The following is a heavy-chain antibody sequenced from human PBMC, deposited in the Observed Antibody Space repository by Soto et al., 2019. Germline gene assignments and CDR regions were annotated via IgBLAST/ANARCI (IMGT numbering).Heavy chain of an antibody. J-gene: IGHJ3*01. Sequence: QVQMQESGPGLVKPSETLSLTCTVSGVSITSYYWNWIRQIPEKGLEWIGFSHYSGGSKFNPSLKSRLSMSVDTSKNQYSLRLNFLTAADTAIYYCARWGDTAGIRLPAFDVWGQGAMVTVSS. CDR1: GVSITSYY. CDR3: ARWGDTAGIRLPAFDV. V-gene: IGHV4-59*08. CDR2: SHYSGGS. D-gene: IGHD2-21*02.